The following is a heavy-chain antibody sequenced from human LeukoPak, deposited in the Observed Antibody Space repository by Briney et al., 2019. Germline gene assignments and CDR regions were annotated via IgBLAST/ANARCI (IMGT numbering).Heavy chain of an antibody. D-gene: IGHD4-17*01. CDR1: GGXFXXYA. CDR3: ARAGYGAVYGMDV. Sequence: KVSCKASGGXFXXYAXSWVRQAPGQGLEWMGGIIPIFGTANYAQKFQGRVTITADESTSTAYMELSSLRSEDTAVYYCARAGYGAVYGMDVWGQGTTVTVSS. CDR2: IIPIFGTA. J-gene: IGHJ6*02. V-gene: IGHV1-69*01.